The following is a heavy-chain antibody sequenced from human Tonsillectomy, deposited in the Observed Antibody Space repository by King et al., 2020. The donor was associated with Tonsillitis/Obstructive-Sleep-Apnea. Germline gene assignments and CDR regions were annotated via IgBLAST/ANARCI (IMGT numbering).Heavy chain of an antibody. V-gene: IGHV3-7*01. CDR3: ARVGYCTGTSCYSSTFDI. CDR2: IKQDGSEK. CDR1: GFTFSSYW. D-gene: IGHD2-2*03. J-gene: IGHJ3*02. Sequence: QLVQSGGGLVQPGGSLRLSCAASGFTFSSYWMSWVRQAPGKGLEWMANIKQDGSEKYYVDSVKGRFTISRDNAKNSLYLQMNSLRAEDTAVYYCARVGYCTGTSCYSSTFDIWGQGTMVTVSS.